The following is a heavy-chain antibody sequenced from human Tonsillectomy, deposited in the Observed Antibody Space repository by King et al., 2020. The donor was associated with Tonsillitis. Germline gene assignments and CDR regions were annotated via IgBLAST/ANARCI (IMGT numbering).Heavy chain of an antibody. CDR1: GFSFSSYA. Sequence: VQLVESGGDLVQPGGSLRLSCAASGFSFSSYAMSWVRQAPGTGLGWGSSLSGSGGSTNYADSVKSRFTISRDNSGNTLYLQMNNLRAEHPAMYYCAKESTVTRAFEYWGQGTLVTVSS. CDR2: LSGSGGST. V-gene: IGHV3-23*04. CDR3: AKESTVTRAFEY. J-gene: IGHJ4*02. D-gene: IGHD4-17*01.